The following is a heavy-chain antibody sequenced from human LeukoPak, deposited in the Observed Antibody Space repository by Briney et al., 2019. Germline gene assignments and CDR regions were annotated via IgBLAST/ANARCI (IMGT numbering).Heavy chain of an antibody. D-gene: IGHD1-26*01. CDR1: GFTFSSYA. Sequence: PGGSLRLSCAASGFTFSSYAMSWVRQAPGKGLEWVSAISGSGGSTYYADSVKGRFTISRDNSKNTLYLQMNSLRAEDTAVYYCAKSPPVKWKLPRYFDYWGQGTLVTVSS. CDR3: AKSPPVKWKLPRYFDY. J-gene: IGHJ4*02. V-gene: IGHV3-23*01. CDR2: ISGSGGST.